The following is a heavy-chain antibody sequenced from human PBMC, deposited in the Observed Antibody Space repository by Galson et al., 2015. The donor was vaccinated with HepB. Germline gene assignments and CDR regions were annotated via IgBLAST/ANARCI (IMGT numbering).Heavy chain of an antibody. CDR2: ISSSSSYI. CDR1: GFTFSSYS. D-gene: IGHD5-18*01. V-gene: IGHV3-21*01. Sequence: SLRLSCAASGFTFSSYSMNWVRQAPGKGLEWVSSISSSSSYIYYADSVKGRFTISRDNAKNSLYLQMNSLRAEDTAVYYCARYLPDVDTAMGLDYWGQGTLVTVSS. CDR3: ARYLPDVDTAMGLDY. J-gene: IGHJ4*02.